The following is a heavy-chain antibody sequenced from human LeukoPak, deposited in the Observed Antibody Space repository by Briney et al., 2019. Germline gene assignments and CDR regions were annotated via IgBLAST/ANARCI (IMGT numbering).Heavy chain of an antibody. D-gene: IGHD6-19*01. CDR3: ARARDEAVAGTFDP. V-gene: IGHV4-34*01. J-gene: IGHJ5*02. CDR1: GGSFGGYY. CDR2: INHSGST. Sequence: SETLSLTCAVYGGSFGGYYWSWIRQPPGKGLEWIGEINHSGSTNYNPSLKSRVTISVDTSKNQFSLKLSSVTAADTAVYYCARARDEAVAGTFDPWGQGTLVTVSS.